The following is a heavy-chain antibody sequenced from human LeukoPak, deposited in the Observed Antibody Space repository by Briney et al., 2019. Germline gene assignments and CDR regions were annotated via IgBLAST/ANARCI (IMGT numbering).Heavy chain of an antibody. V-gene: IGHV4-59*01. CDR2: LSHSGET. Sequence: SSETLSLTCTVSGGSIRSDYWCWIRQSPGKGLEWIGYLSHSGETGYNPSLQSQATLSGDTSRNPFSLGLSSVTGADRAVYCWVSVSSLTDIDYWGQGTLVTV. CDR1: GGSIRSDY. D-gene: IGHD2-8*01. CDR3: VSVSSLTDIDY. J-gene: IGHJ4*02.